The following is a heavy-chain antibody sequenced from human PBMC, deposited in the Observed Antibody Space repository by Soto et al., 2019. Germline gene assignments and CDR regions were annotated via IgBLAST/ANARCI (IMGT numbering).Heavy chain of an antibody. D-gene: IGHD6-13*01. CDR3: ARRGYGSRWPNVYMDV. V-gene: IGHV3-64*01. J-gene: IGHJ6*03. CDR1: GFTFSNYE. CDR2: ISNNGAHT. Sequence: EAQLVESGGGLVQPGGSLRLSCAASGFTFSNYEMHGVLQAPGRGLEYVSGISNNGAHTDYAKSVKGRFTISRANSENTLYLQMGSLRAEDMALYYCARRGYGSRWPNVYMDVCGKGTTVTVSS.